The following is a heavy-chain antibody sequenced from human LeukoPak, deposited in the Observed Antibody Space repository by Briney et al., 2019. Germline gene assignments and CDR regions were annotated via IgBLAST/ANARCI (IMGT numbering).Heavy chain of an antibody. CDR2: ISSSSSYI. J-gene: IGHJ4*02. D-gene: IGHD1-1*01. CDR3: ARSVEGHFDF. Sequence: GGSLRLSCAASGFTFSSYSMNWVRQAPGKGLEWVSSISSSSSYIYYADSVKGRFTISRDNAKNSLYLQMNSLRADNTAVYYCARSVEGHFDFWGQGTLVTVSS. CDR1: GFTFSSYS. V-gene: IGHV3-21*01.